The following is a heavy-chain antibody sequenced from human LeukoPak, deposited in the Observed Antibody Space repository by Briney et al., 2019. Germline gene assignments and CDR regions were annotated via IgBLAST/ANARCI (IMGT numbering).Heavy chain of an antibody. CDR3: ARHEGISIAAPRVDY. CDR1: GYSFTSYW. CDR2: IYPGDSDT. Sequence: GESLKISCKGSGYSFTSYWIGWVRQMPGKGLEWMGIIYPGDSDTRYSPSFQGQVTISADKSISTAYLQWSSLKASDTAMYYCARHEGISIAAPRVDYWGQGTLVTVSS. J-gene: IGHJ4*02. D-gene: IGHD6-6*01. V-gene: IGHV5-51*01.